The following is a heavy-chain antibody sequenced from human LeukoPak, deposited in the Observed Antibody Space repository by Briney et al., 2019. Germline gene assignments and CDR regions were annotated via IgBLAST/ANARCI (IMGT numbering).Heavy chain of an antibody. CDR3: ARDGDGHNGWYFDL. Sequence: PSETLSLTCTVSGGSISSGSYYWSWIRQPAGKGLEWIGRIYTSGSTNYNPSLKSRVTISVDTSKNQFSLKLSSVTAADTAVYYCARDGDGHNGWYFDLWGRGTLVTVSS. CDR2: IYTSGST. J-gene: IGHJ2*01. D-gene: IGHD5-24*01. CDR1: GGSISSGSYY. V-gene: IGHV4-61*02.